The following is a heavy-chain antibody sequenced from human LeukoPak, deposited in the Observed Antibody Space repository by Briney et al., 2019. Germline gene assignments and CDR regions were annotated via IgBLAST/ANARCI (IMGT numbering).Heavy chain of an antibody. Sequence: GGSLRLSCAASGFTFSNYAMHWVRQAPGKGPEWVAVISDDGSNKYYGDSVKGRFTISRDNSKNTVYLQMNSLRAEDTAVYYCAKDRYSSGWYSDFDYWGQGTLVTVSS. V-gene: IGHV3-30*18. J-gene: IGHJ4*02. CDR1: GFTFSNYA. CDR2: ISDDGSNK. CDR3: AKDRYSSGWYSDFDY. D-gene: IGHD6-19*01.